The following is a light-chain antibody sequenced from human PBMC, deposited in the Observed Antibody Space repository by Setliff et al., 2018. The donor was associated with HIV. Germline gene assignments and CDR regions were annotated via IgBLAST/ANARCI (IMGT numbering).Light chain of an antibody. CDR3: SSYRRGNIGV. Sequence: QSVLTQPASVSGSPGQSITISCTGTSNEVGGHTLVSWFRVDPGKAPKRIIFNGNLWASGVSHRFSASKSGNTASLTISGLRAEEEADYYCSSYRRGNIGVFGGGTKVTVL. V-gene: IGLV2-14*02. J-gene: IGLJ1*01. CDR2: NGN. CDR1: SNEVGGHTL.